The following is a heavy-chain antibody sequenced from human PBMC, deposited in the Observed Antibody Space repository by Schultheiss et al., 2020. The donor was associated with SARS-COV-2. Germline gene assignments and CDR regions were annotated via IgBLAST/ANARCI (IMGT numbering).Heavy chain of an antibody. V-gene: IGHV4-4*07. Sequence: SQTLSLTCTVSGGSISSYYWSWIRQPAGKGLEWIGRIYTSGSTNYNPSLKSRVTISVDTSKNQFSLKLSSVTAADTAVYYCARRARETTVTYWYFDLWGRGTLVTVSS. CDR1: GGSISSYY. CDR2: IYTSGST. J-gene: IGHJ2*01. CDR3: ARRARETTVTYWYFDL. D-gene: IGHD4-17*01.